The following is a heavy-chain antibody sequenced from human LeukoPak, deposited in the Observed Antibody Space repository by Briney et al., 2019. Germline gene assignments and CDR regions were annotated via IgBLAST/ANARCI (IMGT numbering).Heavy chain of an antibody. Sequence: KTSETLSLTCTVSGGSISSYYWSWIRQPPGKGLEWIGYIYYSESTNYNPSLKSRITISVDTSKNQFSLKLSSVTAADSALYYCARVVQNSGTIDYWGQGTLVTVSS. CDR2: IYYSEST. V-gene: IGHV4-59*08. J-gene: IGHJ4*02. CDR3: ARVVQNSGTIDY. D-gene: IGHD3-10*01. CDR1: GGSISSYY.